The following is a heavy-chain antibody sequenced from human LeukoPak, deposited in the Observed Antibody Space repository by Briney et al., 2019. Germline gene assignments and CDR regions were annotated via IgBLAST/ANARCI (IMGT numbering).Heavy chain of an antibody. J-gene: IGHJ4*02. CDR1: GFTFSSYW. Sequence: GGSLRPSCAASGFTFSSYWMTWGRQAPGKGLEWVANINPDGSEKYYVDSVKGRFTISRDNAKNSLSLQMNSLRAEDTAVYYCARDLNWETYWGQGTLVAVSS. CDR2: INPDGSEK. D-gene: IGHD7-27*01. V-gene: IGHV3-7*01. CDR3: ARDLNWETY.